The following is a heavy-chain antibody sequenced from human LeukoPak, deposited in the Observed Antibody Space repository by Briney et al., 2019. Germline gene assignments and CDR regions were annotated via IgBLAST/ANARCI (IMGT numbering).Heavy chain of an antibody. Sequence: PSETLSLTCTVAGGSISSYYWSWIRQPPGKGLEWIGYIYNSGNTNYSPSLKSRVTISVDTPKNQFSLKLSSVTAADTAVYYCARPSRDGYSYTFDYWGQGALVTVSS. CDR3: ARPSRDGYSYTFDY. D-gene: IGHD5-24*01. CDR1: GGSISSYY. J-gene: IGHJ4*02. CDR2: IYNSGNT. V-gene: IGHV4-59*01.